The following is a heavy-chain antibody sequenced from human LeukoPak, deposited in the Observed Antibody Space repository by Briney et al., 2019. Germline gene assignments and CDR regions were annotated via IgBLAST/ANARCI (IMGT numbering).Heavy chain of an antibody. CDR2: ISYDGNTK. Sequence: PGRSLRLSCAASGFIFENYGMHWVRQAPGQGLQWVAVISYDGNTKYYGDSVKGRFTISRDNSKNTPFLELNSLRAEDTAVYYCATDAYFDMRGGPRRWGQGTLVSVSS. V-gene: IGHV3-30*03. CDR3: ATDAYFDMRGGPRR. CDR1: GFIFENYG. D-gene: IGHD3-9*01. J-gene: IGHJ1*01.